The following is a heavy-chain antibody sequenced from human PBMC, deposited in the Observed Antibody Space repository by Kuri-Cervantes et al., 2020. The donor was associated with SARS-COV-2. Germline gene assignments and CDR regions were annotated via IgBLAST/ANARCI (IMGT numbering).Heavy chain of an antibody. Sequence: GGSLRLSCTTSGLTFSSYAMSWVRQAPGKGLEWVSAISANAYNTHYADSVKGRFSISRDDSKSTLYLHMHSLRAEDTAVYYCARDAVGRFLEWLPRRGYYFDYWGQGTLVTVAS. D-gene: IGHD3-3*01. V-gene: IGHV3-23*01. J-gene: IGHJ4*02. CDR3: ARDAVGRFLEWLPRRGYYFDY. CDR1: GLTFSSYA. CDR2: ISANAYNT.